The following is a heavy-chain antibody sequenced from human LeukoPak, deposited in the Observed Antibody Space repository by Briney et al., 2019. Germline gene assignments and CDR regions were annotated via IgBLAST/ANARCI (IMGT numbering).Heavy chain of an antibody. Sequence: SVKVSCKASGGTFSSYAISWVRQAPGQGLEWMGGIIPIFGTANYAQKFQGRVTITTDESKRTAYMELSSLRSEDTAVYYCAREGDCSGGSCYSVYWGQGTLVTVSS. D-gene: IGHD2-15*01. CDR1: GGTFSSYA. CDR3: AREGDCSGGSCYSVY. V-gene: IGHV1-69*05. J-gene: IGHJ4*02. CDR2: IIPIFGTA.